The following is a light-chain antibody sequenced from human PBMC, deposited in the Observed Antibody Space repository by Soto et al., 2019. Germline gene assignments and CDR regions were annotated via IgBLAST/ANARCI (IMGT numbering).Light chain of an antibody. CDR1: QSISSW. J-gene: IGKJ4*01. CDR3: QQYSSNPLT. CDR2: KAS. V-gene: IGKV1-5*03. Sequence: DIQMTQSPSTLSASVGDRVTITCRASQSISSWLAWYQQKPGKAPKLLIYKASSLESGVPSRFSGRGSGTEFTLTISSLQPDDLATYYCQQYSSNPLTFGGGTKVEIK.